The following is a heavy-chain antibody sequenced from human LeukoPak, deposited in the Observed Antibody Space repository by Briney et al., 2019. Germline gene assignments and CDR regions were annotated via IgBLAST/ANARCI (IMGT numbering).Heavy chain of an antibody. CDR3: ARDGVSGGYEFDY. J-gene: IGHJ4*02. CDR1: GFTFSSYW. CDR2: IKQDGSEK. V-gene: IGHV3-7*01. D-gene: IGHD3-3*01. Sequence: HPGGSLRLSCAASGFTFSSYWMSWVRQAPGKGLEWVANIKQDGSEKYYVDSVKGRFTISRDNAKNSLYLQMNSLRAEDTAVYYCARDGVSGGYEFDYWGQGTLVTVSS.